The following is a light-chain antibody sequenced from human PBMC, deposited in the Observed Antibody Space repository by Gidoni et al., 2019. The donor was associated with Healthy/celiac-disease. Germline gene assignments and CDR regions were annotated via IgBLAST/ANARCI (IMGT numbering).Light chain of an antibody. CDR2: AAS. CDR1: QSISSY. Sequence: DIQMTQSPSSLSASVGDRVPITCRASQSISSYLNWYQQKPGKAPKLLIYAASSLQSGVPSRFSGSGSGTDLTLTISSLQPEDFATYYCQQSYSTPQVTFGQXTRLEIK. J-gene: IGKJ5*01. V-gene: IGKV1-39*01. CDR3: QQSYSTPQVT.